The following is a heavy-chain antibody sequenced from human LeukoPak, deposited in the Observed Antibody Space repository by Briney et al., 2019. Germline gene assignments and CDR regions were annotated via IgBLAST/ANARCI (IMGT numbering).Heavy chain of an antibody. Sequence: GGSLRLSCGASGFTFDDYAMHWVRQVPGKGLEWVSGIGWNSGSTGYADSVKGRFTISRDNAKNSLYLQMNSLRAEDTALYYCAKDMTTVTTSGSDYWGQGTLVTVSS. CDR2: IGWNSGST. V-gene: IGHV3-9*01. CDR1: GFTFDDYA. D-gene: IGHD4-17*01. CDR3: AKDMTTVTTSGSDY. J-gene: IGHJ4*02.